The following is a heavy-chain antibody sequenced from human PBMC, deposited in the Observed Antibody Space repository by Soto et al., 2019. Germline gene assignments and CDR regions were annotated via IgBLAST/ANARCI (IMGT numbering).Heavy chain of an antibody. CDR1: GVSISSSY. V-gene: IGHV4-59*01. D-gene: IGHD5-12*01. CDR2: IYYTGTT. J-gene: IGHJ4*02. Sequence: PSETLSLTCTVSGVSISSSYWSWIRQSPGTGLEWIGYIYYTGTTNYNPSLKRRVTISLDTAKNQFSLNVSSLTTADTAVYFCARGGNRYSNTASGVGGFDFWGQGTLVTVSS. CDR3: ARGGNRYSNTASGVGGFDF.